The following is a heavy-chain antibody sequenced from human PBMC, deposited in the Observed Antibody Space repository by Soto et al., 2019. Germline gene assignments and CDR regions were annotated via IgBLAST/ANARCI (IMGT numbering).Heavy chain of an antibody. CDR2: IYYSGST. CDR3: ARHDQRGLRRDDYYMVV. Sequence: SETLSLTCTVSGGSISSYYWSWIRQPPGKGLEWIGYIYYSGSTNYNPSLKSRVTISVDTSKNQFSLKLSSVTAADTAVYYCARHDQRGLRRDDYYMVVWGKGTTVTVSS. J-gene: IGHJ6*03. D-gene: IGHD1-1*01. CDR1: GGSISSYY. V-gene: IGHV4-59*08.